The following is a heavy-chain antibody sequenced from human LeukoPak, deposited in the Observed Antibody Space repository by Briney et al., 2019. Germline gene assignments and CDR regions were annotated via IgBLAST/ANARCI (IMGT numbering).Heavy chain of an antibody. D-gene: IGHD3-22*01. Sequence: GASVKVSCKASGYTFTGYYMHWVRQAPGQGLEWMGIINPSGGSTSYAQKFQGRVTMTRDTSTSTVYMELSSLRSEDTAVYYCACSGYYFGFDYWGQGTLVTVSS. CDR1: GYTFTGYY. CDR2: INPSGGST. V-gene: IGHV1-46*01. J-gene: IGHJ4*02. CDR3: ACSGYYFGFDY.